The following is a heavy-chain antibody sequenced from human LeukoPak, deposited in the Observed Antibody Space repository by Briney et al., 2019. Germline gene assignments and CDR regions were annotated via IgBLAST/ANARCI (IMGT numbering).Heavy chain of an antibody. V-gene: IGHV4-31*03. CDR3: ARGTYGSGSYSIDY. Sequence: SQTLSLTCTVSGGSISSGGYYWSWIRQHPEKGLEWIGYIHYSGSTYYTPSLKSRVAISVDTSKNQFSLKLTSVTAADTAVYYCARGTYGSGSYSIDYWGQGTLVTVSS. J-gene: IGHJ4*02. CDR1: GGSISSGGYY. CDR2: IHYSGST. D-gene: IGHD3-10*01.